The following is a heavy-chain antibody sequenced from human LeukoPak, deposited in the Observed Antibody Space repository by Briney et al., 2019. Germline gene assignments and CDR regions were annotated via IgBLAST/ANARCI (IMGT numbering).Heavy chain of an antibody. D-gene: IGHD3-16*02. CDR1: GYSISRGYY. CDR2: IYHSGST. J-gene: IGHJ4*02. V-gene: IGHV4-38-2*02. Sequence: SETLSLTCTVSGYSISRGYYWGGIRQPPGKGLERIGSIYHSGSTYYDPSLKSRVTISVDTSKNQFSLKLSSVTAADTAVYYCARVNANYDYVWGSYRVDYWGQGTLVTVSS. CDR3: ARVNANYDYVWGSYRVDY.